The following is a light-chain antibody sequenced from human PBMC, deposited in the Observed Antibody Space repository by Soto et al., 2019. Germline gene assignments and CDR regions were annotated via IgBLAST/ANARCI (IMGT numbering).Light chain of an antibody. CDR1: QSVSSY. Sequence: TLSLSPGERATLSCRASQSVSSYLAWYQQKPGQAPRLLIYDASNRATGIPARFSGSGSGTDFTLTISSLEPEDFAVYYCQQRSNWPPLTFGGGTKVDIK. CDR3: QQRSNWPPLT. V-gene: IGKV3-11*01. J-gene: IGKJ4*01. CDR2: DAS.